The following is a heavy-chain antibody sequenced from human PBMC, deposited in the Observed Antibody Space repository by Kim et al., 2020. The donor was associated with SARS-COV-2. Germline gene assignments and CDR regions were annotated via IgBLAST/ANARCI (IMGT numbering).Heavy chain of an antibody. J-gene: IGHJ4*02. Sequence: ASVKVSCKASGYTFTSYDINWVRQATGQGLEWMGWMNPNSGNTGYAQKFQGRVTMTRNTSISTAYMELSSLRSEDTAVYYCARIPMTTVTTKSYWGQGTLVTVSS. V-gene: IGHV1-8*01. CDR2: MNPNSGNT. CDR1: GYTFTSYD. D-gene: IGHD4-4*01. CDR3: ARIPMTTVTTKSY.